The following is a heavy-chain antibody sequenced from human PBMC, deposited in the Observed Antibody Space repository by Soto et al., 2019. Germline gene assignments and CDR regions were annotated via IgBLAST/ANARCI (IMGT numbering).Heavy chain of an antibody. Sequence: ETMSHACNVSGGTISSYYGSWIRHPPGKVLEWIGYIYYSESTNYDPSLKSRVTISVDTSKNQFSLKLSSVTAANTAVYYCAWGGYDRIDYRGQGTLVTVSS. CDR3: AWGGYDRIDY. V-gene: IGHV4-59*01. CDR1: GGTISSYY. D-gene: IGHD3-22*01. J-gene: IGHJ4*02. CDR2: IYYSEST.